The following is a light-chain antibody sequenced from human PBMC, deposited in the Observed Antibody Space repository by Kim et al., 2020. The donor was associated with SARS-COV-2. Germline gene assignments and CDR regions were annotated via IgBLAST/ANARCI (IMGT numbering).Light chain of an antibody. CDR2: DVS. CDR3: SSYTSSSTPWV. V-gene: IGLV2-14*03. CDR1: SSDVGGYNY. Sequence: SITISCTGTSSDVGGYNYVSWYQQHPGKAPKLMIYDVSNRPSGVSNRFSGSKSGNTASLTISGLQAEDEADYYCSSYTSSSTPWVFGGGTQLTVL. J-gene: IGLJ3*02.